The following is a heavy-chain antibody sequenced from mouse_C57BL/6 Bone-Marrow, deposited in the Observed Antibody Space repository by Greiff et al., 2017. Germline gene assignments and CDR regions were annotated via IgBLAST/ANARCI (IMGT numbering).Heavy chain of an antibody. V-gene: IGHV1-26*01. Sequence: VQLQQSGPELVKPGASVKISCKASGYTFTDYYMNWVKQSHGKSLEWIGDINPNNGGTSYNQKFKGKATLTVDKSSSTAYMELRSLTSEDSAVYYCARAWLGMDYWGQGTSVTVSS. CDR2: INPNNGGT. D-gene: IGHD2-2*01. J-gene: IGHJ4*01. CDR1: GYTFTDYY. CDR3: ARAWLGMDY.